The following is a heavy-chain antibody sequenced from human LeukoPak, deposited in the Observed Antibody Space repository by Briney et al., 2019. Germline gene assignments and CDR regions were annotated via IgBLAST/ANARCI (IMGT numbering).Heavy chain of an antibody. CDR3: VKGGAFTGTKYFQH. D-gene: IGHD1-14*01. Sequence: GRSLRLSCAASGFTFSSYGMHWVRQAPGKGLEWVSLISYDGSNKYYTDSVKGRFTISRDNSKNTLYLQMNGLRAEDTAVYYCVKGGAFTGTKYFQHWGQGTLVTVSS. CDR1: GFTFSSYG. J-gene: IGHJ1*01. CDR2: ISYDGSNK. V-gene: IGHV3-30*18.